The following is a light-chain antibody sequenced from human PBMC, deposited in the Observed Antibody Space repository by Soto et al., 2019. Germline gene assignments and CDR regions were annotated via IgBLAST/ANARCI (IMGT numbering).Light chain of an antibody. CDR2: GAS. J-gene: IGKJ4*01. CDR3: QQYNNWPHP. Sequence: EIVMTQSPATLSVSPGERATLSCRASQSVSSNLAWYQQKPGQAPRLLIYGASTRATGIPARFSGSGSGTEFTLTISSLQSEDFAVYYCQQYNNWPHPFGGGTKVDIK. V-gene: IGKV3-15*01. CDR1: QSVSSN.